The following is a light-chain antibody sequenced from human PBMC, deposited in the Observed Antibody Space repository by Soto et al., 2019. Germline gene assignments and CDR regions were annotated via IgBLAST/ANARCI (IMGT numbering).Light chain of an antibody. V-gene: IGLV2-8*01. CDR2: EVS. J-gene: IGLJ1*01. CDR1: TSDVGAYDY. CDR3: ASYAGSDIYS. Sequence: QSALTQPPSASGSPGQSVTISCTGATSDVGAYDYVSWYQQHPGKVPKLMIYEVSKRPSGVPDRFSGSKSGNTASLTVSGLQAKDEAVYSCASYAGSDIYSFGAGPKVTVL.